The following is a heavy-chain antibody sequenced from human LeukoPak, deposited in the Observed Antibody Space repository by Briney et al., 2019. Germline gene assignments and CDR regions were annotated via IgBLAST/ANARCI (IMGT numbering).Heavy chain of an antibody. J-gene: IGHJ4*02. CDR3: ARRVRYGRSWDFDY. D-gene: IGHD6-13*01. Sequence: GESLKISCQGSGYRFTNHWIGWVRQMAGKGLEWMGTIYPDDSDTTYSPSFQGQVTISADKSISTAYLQWSSLKASDTAMYYCARRVRYGRSWDFDYWGQGTLVTVSS. CDR1: GYRFTNHW. CDR2: IYPDDSDT. V-gene: IGHV5-51*01.